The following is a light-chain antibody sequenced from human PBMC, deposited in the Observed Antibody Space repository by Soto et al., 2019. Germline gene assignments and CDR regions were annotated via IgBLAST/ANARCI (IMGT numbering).Light chain of an antibody. V-gene: IGKV1-39*01. CDR3: QQGYSTPYT. CDR1: QSISSY. CDR2: AAS. J-gene: IGKJ2*01. Sequence: DIQITQSPSSLSASVGDRVTITCRASQSISSYLNWYQQKPWKAPKLLIYAASSVQSGGPSRFSGSGSGTGFTLAISSLQPEDVATYYGQQGYSTPYTFGEGTKLEIK.